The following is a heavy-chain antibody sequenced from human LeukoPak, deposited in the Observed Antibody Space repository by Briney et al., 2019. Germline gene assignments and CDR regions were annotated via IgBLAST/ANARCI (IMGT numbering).Heavy chain of an antibody. Sequence: SETLSLTCTVSGGSISSYYWSWIRQPPGKGLEWIGYIYYSGSTNYNPSLKSRVTISVDTSKNQFSLKLSSVTAADMAVYYCARGQDFWSGYYTVWFDPWGQGTLVTVSS. V-gene: IGHV4-59*01. CDR2: IYYSGST. CDR3: ARGQDFWSGYYTVWFDP. D-gene: IGHD3-3*01. CDR1: GGSISSYY. J-gene: IGHJ5*02.